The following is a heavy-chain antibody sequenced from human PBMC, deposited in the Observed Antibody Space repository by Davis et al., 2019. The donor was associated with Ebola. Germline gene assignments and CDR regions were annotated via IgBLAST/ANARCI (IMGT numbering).Heavy chain of an antibody. D-gene: IGHD4-17*01. Sequence: GESLKISCAASGFTFSDYYMSWIRQAPGKGLEWVSAISGSGGSTYYADSVKGRFTISRDNSKNTLYLQMNSLRVEDTALYYCARGRGDYHIYWGQGTLVTVSS. CDR2: ISGSGGST. J-gene: IGHJ4*02. CDR3: ARGRGDYHIY. CDR1: GFTFSDYY. V-gene: IGHV3-23*01.